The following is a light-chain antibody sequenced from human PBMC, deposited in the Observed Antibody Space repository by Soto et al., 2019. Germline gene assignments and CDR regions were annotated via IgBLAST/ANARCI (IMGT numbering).Light chain of an antibody. V-gene: IGKV3-20*01. Sequence: EIVLTQSPGTLSLSPGERATLSCRASQSVSSSYLAWYQQKPGQAPRLLIDGASSRATGIAESFSGSGCGTDFTLTISRREPEDFAVYYCQQYGSSPWTFGQGTKVEIK. J-gene: IGKJ1*01. CDR3: QQYGSSPWT. CDR2: GAS. CDR1: QSVSSSY.